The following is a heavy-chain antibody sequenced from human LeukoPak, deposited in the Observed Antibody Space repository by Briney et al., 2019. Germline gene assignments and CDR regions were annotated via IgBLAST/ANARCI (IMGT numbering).Heavy chain of an antibody. CDR1: GYTRTELS. D-gene: IGHD4-23*01. J-gene: IGHJ3*02. CDR3: ATELAGWRTVGNAFDI. V-gene: IGHV1-24*01. Sequence: GASVKVSCKVSGYTRTELSMHWVRQAPGKGLEWMGGFDPEDGETIYAQKFQGRVTMTEDTSTDTAYMELSSLRSEDTAVYYCATELAGWRTVGNAFDIWGQGTMVTVSS. CDR2: FDPEDGET.